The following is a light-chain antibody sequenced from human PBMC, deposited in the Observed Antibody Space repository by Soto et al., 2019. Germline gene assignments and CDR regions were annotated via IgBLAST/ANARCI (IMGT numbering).Light chain of an antibody. CDR2: GAS. Sequence: EIVMTQSPATLSVSPGERATLSCRASQSVSSNLAWYQQKPGQAPRLLIYGASTRAPGIPARFSGSGSGTEFTLTINSLQSEDFAVYYCQQYNNWPPTWTFGQGTKVDIK. CDR1: QSVSSN. J-gene: IGKJ1*01. V-gene: IGKV3-15*01. CDR3: QQYNNWPPTWT.